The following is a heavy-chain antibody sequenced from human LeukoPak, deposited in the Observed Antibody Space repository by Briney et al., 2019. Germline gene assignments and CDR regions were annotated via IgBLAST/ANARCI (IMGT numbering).Heavy chain of an antibody. CDR3: ARTTMVRGVIIY. CDR2: INPNSGGT. CDR1: GYTFTGYY. Sequence: ASVKVSCKASGYTFTGYYMHWVRQAPGQGLEWMGWINPNSGGTNYAQKFQGRVTMTRDTSISTAYMELSRLRSDDTAVYYCARTTMVRGVIIYRGQGTLVTVSS. V-gene: IGHV1-2*02. D-gene: IGHD3-10*01. J-gene: IGHJ4*02.